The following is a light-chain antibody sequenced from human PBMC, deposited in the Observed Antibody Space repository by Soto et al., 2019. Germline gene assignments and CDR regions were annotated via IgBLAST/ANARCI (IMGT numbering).Light chain of an antibody. CDR2: GAS. J-gene: IGKJ2*01. CDR3: QQYNSWPS. CDR1: QSVTTN. V-gene: IGKV3-15*01. Sequence: EIMMMQSPATLSVSPGERATLSCRASQSVTTNLAWYQQKPGQAPRLLIYGASTRATGIPARFSGSGSGTEFTLTISSLQSEDFAVYYCQQYNSWPSFGPGTKLEIK.